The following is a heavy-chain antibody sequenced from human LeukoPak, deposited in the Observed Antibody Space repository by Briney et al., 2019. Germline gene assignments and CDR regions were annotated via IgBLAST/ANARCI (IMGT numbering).Heavy chain of an antibody. CDR3: ARGGSPFY. CDR2: IKSDGSTT. Sequence: AGGSLRLSCAASGFTFSTSWMHWVRHPPGRGLVWVSRIKSDGSTTSYADSVKGRFTISRDNAKNTLYLQMNSLRAEDTAVYYCARGGSPFYWGQGTLVTVSS. V-gene: IGHV3-74*01. CDR1: GFTFSTSW. J-gene: IGHJ4*02. D-gene: IGHD3-10*01.